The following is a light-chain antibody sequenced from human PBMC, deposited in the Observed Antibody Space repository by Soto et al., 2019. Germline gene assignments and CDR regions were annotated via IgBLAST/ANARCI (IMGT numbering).Light chain of an antibody. V-gene: IGLV2-14*01. CDR2: DVI. CDR1: SSDVGGYNY. CDR3: SSYTSSSTLV. J-gene: IGLJ2*01. Sequence: QSALTQPASVSGSPGQSITISCTGTSSDVGGYNYVSWYLQHPGKAPKLMIYDVINRPSGVSNRFSGSKSGNTASLTISGLQAEDEADYYCSSYTSSSTLVFGGGTKVTVL.